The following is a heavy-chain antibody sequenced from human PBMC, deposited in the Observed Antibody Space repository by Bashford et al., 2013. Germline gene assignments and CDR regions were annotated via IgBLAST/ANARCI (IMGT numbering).Heavy chain of an antibody. CDR3: ASSNTYYYGSGEVGYYYGMDV. CDR1: GFTFSSYE. J-gene: IGHJ6*02. CDR2: ISSSGSTI. D-gene: IGHD3-10*01. Sequence: GSLRLSCAASGFTFSSYEINWVRQAPGKGLEWVSYISSSGSTIYYADSVKGRFTISRDNAKNSLYLQMNSLRAEDTAVYYCASSNTYYYGSGEVGYYYGMDVWGQGTTVTVSS. V-gene: IGHV3-48*03.